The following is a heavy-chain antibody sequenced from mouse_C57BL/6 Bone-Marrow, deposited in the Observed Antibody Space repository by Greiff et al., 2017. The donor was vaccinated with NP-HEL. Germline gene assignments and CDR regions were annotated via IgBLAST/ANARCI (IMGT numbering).Heavy chain of an antibody. Sequence: EVKLMESGGGLVKPGGSLKLSCAASGFTFSDYGMHWVRQAPEKGLEWVAYISSGSSTIYYADTVKGRFTISRDNAKNTLFLQMTSLRSEDTAMYYCARGSLYYYGSSPDYWGQGTLVTVSA. V-gene: IGHV5-17*01. D-gene: IGHD1-1*01. J-gene: IGHJ3*01. CDR2: ISSGSSTI. CDR3: ARGSLYYYGSSPDY. CDR1: GFTFSDYG.